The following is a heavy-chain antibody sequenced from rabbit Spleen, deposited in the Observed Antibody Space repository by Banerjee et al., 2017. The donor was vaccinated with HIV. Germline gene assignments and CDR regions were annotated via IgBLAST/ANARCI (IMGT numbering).Heavy chain of an antibody. Sequence: QSLEESGGDLVKPGASLTLTCTASRFSFSSSYYICWVRQPPGKGLEWVACINAYTGEPVYASWAKGRFTIFRPSSTTVTLQMTSLTAADTATYFCARDLTTVVGWNFGLWGQGTLVTVS. CDR2: INAYTGEP. CDR1: RFSFSSSYY. V-gene: IGHV1S40*01. J-gene: IGHJ3*01. CDR3: ARDLTTVVGWNFGL. D-gene: IGHD2-1*01.